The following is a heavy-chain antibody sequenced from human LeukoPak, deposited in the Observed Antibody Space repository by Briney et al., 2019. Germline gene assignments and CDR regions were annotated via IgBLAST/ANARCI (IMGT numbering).Heavy chain of an antibody. D-gene: IGHD6-6*01. V-gene: IGHV3-33*01. Sequence: GGSLRLSCAASGFTFSSYGMHWVRQAPGKGLEWVAVIWYDGSNKYYADSVKGRFTISRDNSKNTLYLQMNSLRAEDTAVYYCAREDSLSSPSPYYYYYYGMDVWGQGTTVTVSS. J-gene: IGHJ6*02. CDR3: AREDSLSSPSPYYYYYYGMDV. CDR2: IWYDGSNK. CDR1: GFTFSSYG.